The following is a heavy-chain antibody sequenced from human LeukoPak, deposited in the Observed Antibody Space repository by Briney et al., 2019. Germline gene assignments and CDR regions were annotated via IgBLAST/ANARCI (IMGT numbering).Heavy chain of an antibody. D-gene: IGHD4-17*01. CDR2: ISGSGGST. Sequence: GGSLRLSCAASGFTFSSYAMSWVRQAPGKGLEWVSAISGSGGSTYYADSVKGRFTISRDNAKNSLYLQMNSLRAEDTAVYYCAREPNGDYFPYYMDVWGKGTTVTISS. J-gene: IGHJ6*03. CDR3: AREPNGDYFPYYMDV. V-gene: IGHV3-23*01. CDR1: GFTFSSYA.